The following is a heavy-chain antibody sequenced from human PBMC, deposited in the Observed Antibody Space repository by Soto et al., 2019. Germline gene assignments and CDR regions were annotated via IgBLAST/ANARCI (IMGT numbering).Heavy chain of an antibody. CDR1: GYTFTSYY. Sequence: ASVKVSGKASGYTFTSYYMHWVRQAPGQGLEWMGIINPSGGSTSYAQKFQGRVTMTRDTSTSTVYMELSSLRSEDTAVYYCARDSSIAARQSYYYYYGMNVWAQGTTVIFYS. V-gene: IGHV1-46*01. J-gene: IGHJ6*02. CDR3: ARDSSIAARQSYYYYYGMNV. CDR2: INPSGGST. D-gene: IGHD6-6*01.